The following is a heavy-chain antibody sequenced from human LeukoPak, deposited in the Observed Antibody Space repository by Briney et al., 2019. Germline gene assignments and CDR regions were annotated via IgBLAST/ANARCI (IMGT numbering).Heavy chain of an antibody. CDR3: ANDRRESGLLFDY. D-gene: IGHD5-12*01. CDR2: IYSGGST. J-gene: IGHJ4*02. V-gene: IGHV3-53*01. CDR1: GFTVSSNY. Sequence: GGSLRLSCAASGFTVSSNYMSWVRQAPGKGLEWVSVIYSGGSTYYADSVKGRFTISRDNSKNTLYLQMNSLRAEDTAVYYCANDRRESGLLFDYWGQGTLVTVSS.